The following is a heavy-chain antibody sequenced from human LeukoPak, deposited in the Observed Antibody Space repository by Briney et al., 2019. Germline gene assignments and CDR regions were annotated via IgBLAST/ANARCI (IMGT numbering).Heavy chain of an antibody. Sequence: NPSQTLSLTCTVSGGSISSGDYYWSWIRQPPGKGLEWIGCFYYSGSTYYNPSLKSRVTISVDTSKNQISLKLSSVTAADTAVYYCASQQHDYGDDGIDYWGQGTLVTVSS. CDR1: GGSISSGDYY. J-gene: IGHJ4*02. V-gene: IGHV4-30-4*01. D-gene: IGHD4-17*01. CDR3: ASQQHDYGDDGIDY. CDR2: FYYSGST.